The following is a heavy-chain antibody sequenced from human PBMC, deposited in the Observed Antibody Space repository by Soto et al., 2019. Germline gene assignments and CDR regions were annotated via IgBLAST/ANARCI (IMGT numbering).Heavy chain of an antibody. CDR1: GFTFSSYA. D-gene: IGHD1-26*01. V-gene: IGHV3-30-3*01. CDR3: AKDLLVVGATPAYY. Sequence: GGSLRLSCAASGFTFSSYAMHWVRQAPGKGLEWVAVISYDGSNKYYADSVKGRFTISRDNSKNTLYLQMNSLRAEDTAVYYCAKDLLVVGATPAYYWGQGTLVTVSS. CDR2: ISYDGSNK. J-gene: IGHJ4*02.